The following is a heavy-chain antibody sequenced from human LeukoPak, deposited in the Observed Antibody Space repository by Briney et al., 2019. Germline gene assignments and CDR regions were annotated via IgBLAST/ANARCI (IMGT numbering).Heavy chain of an antibody. CDR2: INPNGGGT. CDR3: ASSYAAAGYYFDY. D-gene: IGHD6-13*01. J-gene: IGHJ4*02. V-gene: IGHV1-2*02. CDR1: GYTFTGYY. Sequence: ASVKVSCKASGYTFTGYYMHWVRQAPGQGLEWMGWINPNGGGTNYAEKFQGRVTMTRDTSISTAYMELSRLRSDDTAVYYCASSYAAAGYYFDYWGQGTLVTVSS.